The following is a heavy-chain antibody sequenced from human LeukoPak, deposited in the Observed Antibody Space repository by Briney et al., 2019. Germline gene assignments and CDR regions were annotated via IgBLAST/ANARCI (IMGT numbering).Heavy chain of an antibody. J-gene: IGHJ4*02. CDR1: GFTFTTYG. V-gene: IGHV3-33*03. CDR2: IWHDGSEK. CDR3: AKEGGRTTDH. Sequence: PGGSLRLSCAASGFTFTTYGMHWLRQAPGKGLEWVAVIWHDGSEKHYADSVKGRFTISRDNSNNMLYLQMNSLRDEDTAVYYCAKEGGRTTDHWGQGTLVIVSS. D-gene: IGHD1-1*01.